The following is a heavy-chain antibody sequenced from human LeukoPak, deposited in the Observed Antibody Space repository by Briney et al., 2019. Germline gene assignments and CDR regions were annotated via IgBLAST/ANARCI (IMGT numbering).Heavy chain of an antibody. Sequence: PGRSLRLSCAASGFSFSNYAMHWVRQAPGKGLEWVAVISFDGSDKYYADSAKGRFTISRDNSKSTLYLQMNSLSAEDTALYYCARTFWDKSNGYDYYFDYWGQGSLVTVSS. CDR3: ARTFWDKSNGYDYYFDY. D-gene: IGHD5-12*01. V-gene: IGHV3-30*04. CDR2: ISFDGSDK. J-gene: IGHJ4*02. CDR1: GFSFSNYA.